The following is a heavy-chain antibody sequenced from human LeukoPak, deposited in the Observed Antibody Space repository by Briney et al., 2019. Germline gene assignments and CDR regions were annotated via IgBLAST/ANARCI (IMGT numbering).Heavy chain of an antibody. CDR2: ISWNSGSI. CDR1: GFTFDDYA. J-gene: IGHJ4*02. CDR3: ARGREAYSSSWYDY. V-gene: IGHV3-9*01. Sequence: GRSLRLSCAASGFTFDDYAMHWVRQAPGKGLEWVSGISWNSGSIGYADSVKGRFTISRDNAKNPLYLQMNSLRAEDTALYYCARGREAYSSSWYDYWGQGTLVTVSS. D-gene: IGHD6-13*01.